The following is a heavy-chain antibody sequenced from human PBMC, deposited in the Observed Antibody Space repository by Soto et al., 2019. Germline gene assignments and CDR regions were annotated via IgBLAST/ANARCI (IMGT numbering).Heavy chain of an antibody. CDR3: AKRRGAGGHFDY. CDR1: LFPFRSYA. J-gene: IGHJ4*02. Sequence: RLSCASALFPFRSYAMGWVRQGPGKGLEWVAVVSIGGSTHYADSVRGRFTISRDNSKNTLSLQMNSLTAEDTAVYFCAKRRGAGGHFDYWGQGALVTVSS. CDR2: VSIGGST. D-gene: IGHD2-15*01. V-gene: IGHV3-23*01.